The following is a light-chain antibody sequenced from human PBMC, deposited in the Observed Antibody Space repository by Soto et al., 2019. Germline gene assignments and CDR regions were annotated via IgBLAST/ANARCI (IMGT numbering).Light chain of an antibody. CDR3: QQYYSILT. Sequence: DIVMTQSPDSLTVSLGERATINCKSSQSVLYSSDNRNYLAWYQQKPGQPPKLLIHWASTRESGVPDRFSGSGSGTDFTLTISSLQAEDVAVYYCQQYYSILTFGPGTKVDIK. J-gene: IGKJ3*01. CDR2: WAS. V-gene: IGKV4-1*01. CDR1: QSVLYSSDNRNY.